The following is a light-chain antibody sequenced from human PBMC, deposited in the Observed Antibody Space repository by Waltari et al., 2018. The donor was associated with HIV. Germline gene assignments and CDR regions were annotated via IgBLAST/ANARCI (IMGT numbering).Light chain of an antibody. J-gene: IGLJ1*01. Sequence: QSALPQPASVSGSPGQSITISCTGTSSDVGGYNYVSWYHQHPGKAPKLMIYEVSNRPSGVSNRFSGSKSGNTASLTISGLQAEDEADYYCSSYTSSSTLNVFGTGTKVTVL. CDR2: EVS. CDR3: SSYTSSSTLNV. CDR1: SSDVGGYNY. V-gene: IGLV2-14*01.